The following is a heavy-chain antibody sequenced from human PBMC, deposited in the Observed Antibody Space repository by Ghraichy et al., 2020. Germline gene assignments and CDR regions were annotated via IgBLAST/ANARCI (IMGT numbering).Heavy chain of an antibody. V-gene: IGHV4-59*08. CDR3: ARHDRGGDNAQRSWFDP. CDR1: GGSVSSYY. CDR2: IYYSGST. J-gene: IGHJ5*02. Sequence: SETLSLTCTVSGGSVSSYYWSWIRQPPGKGLEWIGYIYYSGSTNYSPSLKSRVTISVDTSNNQLSLKLSSVTAADTAVYYCARHDRGGDNAQRSWFDPWGQGTLVTVSS. D-gene: IGHD2-21*02.